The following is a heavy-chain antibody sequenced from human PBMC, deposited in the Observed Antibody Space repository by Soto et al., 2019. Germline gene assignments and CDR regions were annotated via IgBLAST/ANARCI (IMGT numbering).Heavy chain of an antibody. CDR3: AREFRPADDILTGYYNVNFDY. V-gene: IGHV1-46*03. Sequence: QVQLVQSGAEVKKPGASVKVSCKASGYTFTSYYMHWVRQAPGQGLEWMGIINPSGGSTSYAQKFQGRVTMTRDTSTSTVYMELSSLRSEETAVYYCAREFRPADDILTGYYNVNFDYWGQGTLVTVSS. J-gene: IGHJ4*02. D-gene: IGHD3-9*01. CDR1: GYTFTSYY. CDR2: INPSGGST.